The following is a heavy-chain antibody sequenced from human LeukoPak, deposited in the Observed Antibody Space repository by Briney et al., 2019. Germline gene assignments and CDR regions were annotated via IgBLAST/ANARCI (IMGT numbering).Heavy chain of an antibody. CDR3: AKVLSGSQDY. CDR2: IGGGGEYT. D-gene: IGHD1-26*01. V-gene: IGHV3-23*01. Sequence: GGSLRLSCAASGFTFSSYAMSWVRQAPGRGLEWVSTIGGGGEYTYYADSVKGRFIISRDNSKNTFYLQMNSLRAEDTAVYYCAKVLSGSQDYWGQGTLVTVFS. J-gene: IGHJ4*02. CDR1: GFTFSSYA.